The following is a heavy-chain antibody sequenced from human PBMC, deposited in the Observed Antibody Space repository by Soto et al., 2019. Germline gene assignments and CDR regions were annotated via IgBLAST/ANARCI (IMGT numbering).Heavy chain of an antibody. CDR2: IYSGGST. V-gene: IGHV3-66*04. J-gene: IGHJ5*02. Sequence: GGSLRLSCAASGFIFSSYAMSWVRQAPGKGLEWVSVIYSGGSTYYADSVKGRFTISRDNSKNTLYLQMNSLRAADTAVYYCARHKLGRGYCSGGSCYSGFDPWGQGTLVTVSS. CDR1: GFIFSSYA. D-gene: IGHD2-15*01. CDR3: ARHKLGRGYCSGGSCYSGFDP.